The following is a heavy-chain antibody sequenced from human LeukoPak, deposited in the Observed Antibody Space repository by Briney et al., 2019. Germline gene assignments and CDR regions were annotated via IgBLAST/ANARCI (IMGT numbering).Heavy chain of an antibody. CDR1: GFTFSSYE. Sequence: PGGSLRLSCAASGFTFSSYEMNWVRQAPGEGLVWVSRIRSDGSDTRYAESVKGRFTISRDNAKNTLYLQMNSLRAEDTAVYYCARRYGSGSSGTFDYWGQGTLVTVSS. CDR2: IRSDGSDT. CDR3: ARRYGSGSSGTFDY. D-gene: IGHD3-10*01. V-gene: IGHV3-74*01. J-gene: IGHJ4*02.